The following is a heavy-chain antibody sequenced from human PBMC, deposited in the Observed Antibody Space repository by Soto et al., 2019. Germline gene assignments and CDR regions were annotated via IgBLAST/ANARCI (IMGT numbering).Heavy chain of an antibody. V-gene: IGHV3-64*01. Sequence: EVQLVESGGGLVQPGGSLRLSCAASGFTFSSYAMHWVRQAPGKGLEYVSAISSNGGSTYYANSVKGRFTISRDNSKTTMYLQMGSLRAEDMAVYYCARALGYAFDIWGQGTMVTVSS. CDR2: ISSNGGST. CDR3: ARALGYAFDI. CDR1: GFTFSSYA. J-gene: IGHJ3*02. D-gene: IGHD7-27*01.